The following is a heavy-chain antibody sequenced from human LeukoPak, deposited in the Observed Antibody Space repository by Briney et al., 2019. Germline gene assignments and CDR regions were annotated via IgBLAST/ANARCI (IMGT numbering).Heavy chain of an antibody. V-gene: IGHV4-59*01. CDR1: GGSISSYY. CDR2: IYYSGST. J-gene: IGHJ5*02. CDR3: VKDNGRWFDP. Sequence: SETLSLTCTVSGGSISSYYWSWIRQPPGKGLEWIGYIYYSGSTNYNPSLKSRVTMSIDPSKNQFSLKLSSVTAADTAIYYCVKDNGRWFDPWGQGTLVIVSS. D-gene: IGHD1-26*01.